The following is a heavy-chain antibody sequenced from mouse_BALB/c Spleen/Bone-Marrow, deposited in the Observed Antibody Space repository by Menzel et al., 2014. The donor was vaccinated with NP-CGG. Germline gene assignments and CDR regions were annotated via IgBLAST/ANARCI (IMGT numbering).Heavy chain of an antibody. CDR1: GYTFXSYW. J-gene: IGHJ2*01. Sequence: QVQLQQSGAELVKPGASVKLSCKASGYTFXSYWMHWVKQRPGQGLEWIGEINPSNGRTNYNEKFKSKATLTVDKSSSTAYMQLSSLTSEDSAVYYRARRTTTVVATDYWGQGTTLAVSS. V-gene: IGHV1S81*02. CDR2: INPSNGRT. CDR3: ARRTTTVVATDY. D-gene: IGHD1-1*01.